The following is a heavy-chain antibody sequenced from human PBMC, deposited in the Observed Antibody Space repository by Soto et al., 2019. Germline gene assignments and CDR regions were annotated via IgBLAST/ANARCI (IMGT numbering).Heavy chain of an antibody. Sequence: SETLSLTCAVSGGSFSGYYWSWFRQHPGKGLEWIGETNHSGSTNYNPSLKSRVTISVDTSKNQFSLKLSSVTAADTAVYYCARIGYSFSGWFDPWGQGTLVTVSS. J-gene: IGHJ5*02. CDR1: GGSFSGYY. CDR2: TNHSGST. D-gene: IGHD2-15*01. CDR3: ARIGYSFSGWFDP. V-gene: IGHV4-34*01.